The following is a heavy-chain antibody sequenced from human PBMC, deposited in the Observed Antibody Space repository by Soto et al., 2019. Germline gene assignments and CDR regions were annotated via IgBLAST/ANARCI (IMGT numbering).Heavy chain of an antibody. CDR2: INPNSGGT. Sequence: ASVKVSCKASGYTFTGYYMHWVRQAPGQGLEWVGWINPNSGGTNYAQKFQGWVTMTRDTSISTAYMELSRLRSDDTAVYYCARAELSGGTMTYYNYGMDVWGQGTTVTVSS. CDR3: ARAELSGGTMTYYNYGMDV. CDR1: GYTFTGYY. J-gene: IGHJ6*02. V-gene: IGHV1-2*04. D-gene: IGHD2-15*01.